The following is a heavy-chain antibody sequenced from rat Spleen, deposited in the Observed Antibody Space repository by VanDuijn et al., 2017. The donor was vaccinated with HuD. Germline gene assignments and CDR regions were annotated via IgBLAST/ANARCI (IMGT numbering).Heavy chain of an antibody. D-gene: IGHD1-5*01. V-gene: IGHV3-1*01. CDR3: ARYGTYYYLMDA. CDR2: ITYSGNT. Sequence: EVQLQESGPGLVKPSQSLSLTCSVTGYSITSNYWGWIRKFPGNKMEWMGYITYSGNTSHNPSLKSRISITRDTSKNQFFLQLNSVTTEDTATYYCARYGTYYYLMDAWGQGASVTVSS. CDR1: GYSITSNY. J-gene: IGHJ4*01.